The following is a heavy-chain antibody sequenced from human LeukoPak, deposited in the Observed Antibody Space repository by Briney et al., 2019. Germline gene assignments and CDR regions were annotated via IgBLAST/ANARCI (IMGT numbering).Heavy chain of an antibody. CDR2: TSKDGSYK. J-gene: IGHJ4*02. V-gene: IGHV3-30*03. D-gene: IGHD3-16*02. Sequence: GGSLRLSCAASGFIFSSHGMHWVRQAPGKGLEWAAGTSKDGSYKHYADSVKGRFTISRDNSKNTLYLQMNGLTADDTAVYYCARDPAYEYVWGTYRPDPYFDYWGQGALVTVSP. CDR3: ARDPAYEYVWGTYRPDPYFDY. CDR1: GFIFSSHG.